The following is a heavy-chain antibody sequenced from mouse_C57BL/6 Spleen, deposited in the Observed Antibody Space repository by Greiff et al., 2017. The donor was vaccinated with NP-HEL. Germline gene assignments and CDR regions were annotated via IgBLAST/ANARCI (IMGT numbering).Heavy chain of an antibody. D-gene: IGHD3-2*02. CDR1: GYTFTDYE. CDR3: TRWAQANDY. Sequence: QVQLQQSGAELVRPGASVTLSCKASGYTFTDYEMHWVKQTPVHGLEWIGAIDPETGGTAYNQKFKGKAILTADKSSSTAYMELRSLTSEDSAVYYCTRWAQANDYWGQGTTLTVSS. J-gene: IGHJ2*01. CDR2: IDPETGGT. V-gene: IGHV1-15*01.